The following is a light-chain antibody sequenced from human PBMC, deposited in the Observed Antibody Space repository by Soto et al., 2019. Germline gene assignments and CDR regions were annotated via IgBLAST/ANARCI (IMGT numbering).Light chain of an antibody. CDR2: SAS. J-gene: IGKJ3*01. CDR3: QQSYSTLT. V-gene: IGKV1-39*01. CDR1: QSISTF. Sequence: DIQMTQSPSSLSASVGDRVTITCRAGQSISTFVNWYQQKPGKAPTILIYSASTLQSGVPSRFSGNGSGTYFGLTISSLQPEDFATYFCQQSYSTLTFGPGTKVEIK.